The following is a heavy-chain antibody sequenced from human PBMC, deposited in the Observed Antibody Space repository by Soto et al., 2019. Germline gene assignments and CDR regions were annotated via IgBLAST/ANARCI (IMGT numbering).Heavy chain of an antibody. D-gene: IGHD3-10*01. CDR1: GGSFSGYY. CDR3: ARGLSPPTYYYGSGRHGMDV. V-gene: IGHV4-34*01. J-gene: IGHJ6*02. Sequence: SETLSLTCAVYGGSFSGYYWSWIRQPPGKGLEWIGEINHSGSTNYNPSLKSRVTISVDTSKNQFSLKLSSVTAADTAVYYCARGLSPPTYYYGSGRHGMDVWGQGTTVTVSS. CDR2: INHSGST.